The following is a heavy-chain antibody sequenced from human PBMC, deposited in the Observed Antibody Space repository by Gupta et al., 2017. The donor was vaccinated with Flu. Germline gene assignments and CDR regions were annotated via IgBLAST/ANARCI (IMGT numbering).Heavy chain of an antibody. CDR1: GFTFSNFN. J-gene: IGHJ4*02. CDR2: ITSSSSTI. D-gene: IGHD1-26*01. V-gene: IGHV3-48*02. Sequence: EVQLVESGGGLVQPGGSLRLSCAASGFTFSNFNMNWVRQAPGKGLEWVSYITSSSSTIYYADSVKGRFTISRDNAKNSLYLQMNSLRDQDTAVYYCARRGGSSGDGYYFDYWGQGTLVTVSS. CDR3: ARRGGSSGDGYYFDY.